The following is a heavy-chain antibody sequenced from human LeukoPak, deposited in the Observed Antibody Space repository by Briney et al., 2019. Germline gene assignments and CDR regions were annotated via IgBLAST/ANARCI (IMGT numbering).Heavy chain of an antibody. CDR1: GGSISSYH. CDR2: IYYSGST. CDR3: ARGIVVVVAADRFNWFDP. J-gene: IGHJ5*02. Sequence: SETLSLTCTVSGGSISSYHWSWIRQPPGKGLEWIGYIYYSGSTNYNPSLKSRVTISVDTSKNQFSLKLSSVTAADTGVYYCARGIVVVVAADRFNWFDPWGQGTLVTVSS. D-gene: IGHD2-15*01. V-gene: IGHV4-59*01.